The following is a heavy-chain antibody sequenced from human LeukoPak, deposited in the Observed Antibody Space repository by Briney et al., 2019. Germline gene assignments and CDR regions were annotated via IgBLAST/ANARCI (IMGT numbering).Heavy chain of an antibody. CDR1: GGSISSYY. CDR2: IYYSGST. D-gene: IGHD3-22*01. J-gene: IGHJ4*02. Sequence: SETLSLTCTVSGGSISSYYWSWIRPPPGKGLDWIGYIYYSGSTNYNPSLKSRVTISVDTSKNQFSLKLSSVTAADTAVYYCARAQVWYDSSGYPFDYWGQGTLVTVSS. V-gene: IGHV4-59*01. CDR3: ARAQVWYDSSGYPFDY.